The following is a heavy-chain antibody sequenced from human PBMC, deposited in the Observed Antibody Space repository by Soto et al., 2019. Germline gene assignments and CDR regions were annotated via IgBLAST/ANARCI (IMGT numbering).Heavy chain of an antibody. CDR3: ARGYDWNYSDY. J-gene: IGHJ4*02. CDR2: ISPYNGNT. D-gene: IGHD1-1*01. CDR1: GYTCTSYG. Sequence: GASVKISCKASGYTCTSYGISWVRQAPGQGLEWMGWISPYNGNTKYAQKLQGKVTMTADKSTSTAYMELRSLRAEDTAVYYCARGYDWNYSDYWGQGTLVTVSS. V-gene: IGHV1-18*04.